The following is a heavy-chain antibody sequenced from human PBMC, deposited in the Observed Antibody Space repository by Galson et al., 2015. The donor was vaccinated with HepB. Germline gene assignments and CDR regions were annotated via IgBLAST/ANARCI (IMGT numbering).Heavy chain of an antibody. V-gene: IGHV3-30*18. CDR1: GFTFSTYG. D-gene: IGHD1-26*01. CDR3: AKKHSGTYRQLPDY. J-gene: IGHJ4*02. Sequence: SLRLSCAASGFTFSTYGMHWVRQAPGKGLEWVAVISSDGSNTYYTDSVKGRFTISRDNSKNTLYLQMNGLRAEDTAVYYCAKKHSGTYRQLPDYWGQGTLVTVSS. CDR2: ISSDGSNT.